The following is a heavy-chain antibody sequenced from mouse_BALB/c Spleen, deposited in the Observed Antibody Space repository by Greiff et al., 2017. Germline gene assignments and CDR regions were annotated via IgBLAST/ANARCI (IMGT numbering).Heavy chain of an antibody. Sequence: VQLQQSGAELVRPGASVKISCKAFGYTFTNHHINWVKQRPGQGLDWIGYINPYNDYTSYNQKFKGKATLTVDKSSSTAYMELSSLTSEDSAVYSCSTDYDGYDVVFAYWGQGTLVTVSA. V-gene: IGHV1S45*01. J-gene: IGHJ3*01. CDR3: STDYDGYDVVFAY. D-gene: IGHD2-3*01. CDR1: GYTFTNHH. CDR2: INPYNDYT.